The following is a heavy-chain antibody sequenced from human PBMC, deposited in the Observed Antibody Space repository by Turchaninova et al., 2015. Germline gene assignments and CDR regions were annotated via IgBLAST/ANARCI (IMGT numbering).Heavy chain of an antibody. Sequence: RVPGTSAEGTVGSYAKTRGRQAPGQWLEWMGRIIPILGIANYAQKFQGRVTITADKSTSTAYMELSSLRSEDTAVYYCARDLLPDCSSTSCRPPGMDVWGQGTTVTVSS. D-gene: IGHD2-2*01. CDR2: IIPILGIA. CDR3: ARDLLPDCSSTSCRPPGMDV. J-gene: IGHJ6*02. CDR1: EGTVGSYA. V-gene: IGHV1-69*04.